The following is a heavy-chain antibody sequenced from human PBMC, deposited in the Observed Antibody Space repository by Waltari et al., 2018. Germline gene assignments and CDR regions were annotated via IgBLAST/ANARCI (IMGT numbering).Heavy chain of an antibody. D-gene: IGHD3-3*01. Sequence: EVQLVESGGGLVQPGGSLRLSRAASGFSFRDSWMDWVRQAPGKGLEWLANMKGDGSEKYYVDSVKGRFIISRDNARNSLFLQLNSLTVEDTGIYYCSRALERWGQGVLVTVSS. CDR1: GFSFRDSW. V-gene: IGHV3-7*03. CDR3: SRALER. J-gene: IGHJ4*02. CDR2: MKGDGSEK.